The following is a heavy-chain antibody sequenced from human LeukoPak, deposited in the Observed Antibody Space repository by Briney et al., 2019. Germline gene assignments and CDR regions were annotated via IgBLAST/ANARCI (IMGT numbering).Heavy chain of an antibody. CDR1: GGTFSSYA. CDR2: IIPIFGTA. D-gene: IGHD3-10*01. Sequence: SVRVSCKASGGTFSSYAISWVRQAPGQGLEWMGGIIPIFGTANYAQKFQGRVTITADESTSTAYMELSSLRSEDTDVYYCASQISGSQNLDAFDIWGQGTMVTVSS. J-gene: IGHJ3*02. CDR3: ASQISGSQNLDAFDI. V-gene: IGHV1-69*13.